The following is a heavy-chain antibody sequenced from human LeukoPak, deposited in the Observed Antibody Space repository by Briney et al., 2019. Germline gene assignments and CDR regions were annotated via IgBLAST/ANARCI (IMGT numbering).Heavy chain of an antibody. CDR1: GFTFHRYS. D-gene: IGHD3-10*01. CDR2: ISTSGAYI. Sequence: GGSLRLSCAASGFTFHRYSMIWVRQAPGKGLEWVSSISTSGAYIFYADSVKGRFTISRDNAKNSLYLQMNSLGAEDTAVYYCAKLLWFGACHDWGQGTLVTVSS. V-gene: IGHV3-21*01. J-gene: IGHJ4*02. CDR3: AKLLWFGACHD.